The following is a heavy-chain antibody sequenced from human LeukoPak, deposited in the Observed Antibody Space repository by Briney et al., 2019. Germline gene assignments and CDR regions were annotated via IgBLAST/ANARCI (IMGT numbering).Heavy chain of an antibody. J-gene: IGHJ4*02. D-gene: IGHD2-15*01. CDR1: GFTFSSYG. Sequence: GGSLRLSCAASGFTFSSYGMHWVRQAPGKGPEGVAFIRYDGSNKYYADSVKGRFTISRDNAKNTLYLQMNSLRAEDTAVYYCARRYCSGGSCYSEGVDYWGQGTLVTVSS. CDR2: IRYDGSNK. V-gene: IGHV3-30*02. CDR3: ARRYCSGGSCYSEGVDY.